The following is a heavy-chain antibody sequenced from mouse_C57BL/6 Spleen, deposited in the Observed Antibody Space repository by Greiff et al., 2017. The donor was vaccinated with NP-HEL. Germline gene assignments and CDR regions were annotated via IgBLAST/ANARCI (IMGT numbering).Heavy chain of an antibody. V-gene: IGHV1-74*01. Sequence: VQLQQPGAELVKPGASVKVSCKASGYTFTSYWMHWVKQRPGQGLEWIGRIHPSDSDTNYNQKFKGKATLTVDKSSSTAYMQLSSLTSEDSAVYYCAIALDGYYVGFAYWGQGTLVTVSA. D-gene: IGHD2-3*01. CDR3: AIALDGYYVGFAY. CDR1: GYTFTSYW. J-gene: IGHJ3*01. CDR2: IHPSDSDT.